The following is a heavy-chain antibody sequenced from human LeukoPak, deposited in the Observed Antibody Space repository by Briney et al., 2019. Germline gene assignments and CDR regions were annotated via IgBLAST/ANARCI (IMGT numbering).Heavy chain of an antibody. CDR1: GGSFSGYY. D-gene: IGHD5-18*01. Sequence: SETPSLTCAVYGGSFSGYYWSWIRQPPGKGLEWIGEINHSGSTNYNPSLKSRVTISVDTSKNQFSLKLSSVTAADTAVYYCARGLDTAMVCDYWGQGTLVTVSS. CDR3: ARGLDTAMVCDY. J-gene: IGHJ4*02. CDR2: INHSGST. V-gene: IGHV4-34*01.